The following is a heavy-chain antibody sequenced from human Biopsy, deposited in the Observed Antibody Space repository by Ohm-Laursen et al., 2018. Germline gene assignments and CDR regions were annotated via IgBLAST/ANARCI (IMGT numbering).Heavy chain of an antibody. CDR1: GFKFDDYG. D-gene: IGHD3-9*01. Sequence: SLRLSCAASGFKFDDYGMNWVRQVPGKGLEWVSRISWNSGSIGYVDSVKGRFTISRDNAKNSLYLQMNSLKAEDTALYYCARGYYGIGTGYHYDVFDFWGRGTLVTVSS. CDR3: ARGYYGIGTGYHYDVFDF. V-gene: IGHV3-9*01. J-gene: IGHJ3*01. CDR2: ISWNSGSI.